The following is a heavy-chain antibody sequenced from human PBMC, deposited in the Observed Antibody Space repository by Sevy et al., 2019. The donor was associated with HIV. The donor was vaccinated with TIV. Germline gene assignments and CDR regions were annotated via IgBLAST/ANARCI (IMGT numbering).Heavy chain of an antibody. Sequence: GSLRLSCAASGFTFSSYGMHWVRQAPGKGLGWVAVISYDGSNKYYADSVKGRFTISRNNSKNTRYLQMNSLRAEDTAVYYCAKDRLYCSGGSCYGMDVWGQGTTVTVSS. CDR3: AKDRLYCSGGSCYGMDV. J-gene: IGHJ6*02. CDR2: ISYDGSNK. V-gene: IGHV3-30*18. CDR1: GFTFSSYG. D-gene: IGHD2-15*01.